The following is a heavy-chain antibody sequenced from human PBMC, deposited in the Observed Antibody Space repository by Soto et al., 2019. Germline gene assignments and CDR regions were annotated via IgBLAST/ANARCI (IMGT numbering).Heavy chain of an antibody. CDR2: ISSNGVGT. Sequence: GGSLRLSCAATGFTLSGYAMDWVRQAPGKGLEYVSGISSNGVGTYYANSVQGRFTISRDNSKNTVYLQMGSLRPEDMAVYYCARRARPDFYYMDVWGKGTTVTVSS. D-gene: IGHD6-6*01. V-gene: IGHV3-64*01. J-gene: IGHJ6*03. CDR1: GFTLSGYA. CDR3: ARRARPDFYYMDV.